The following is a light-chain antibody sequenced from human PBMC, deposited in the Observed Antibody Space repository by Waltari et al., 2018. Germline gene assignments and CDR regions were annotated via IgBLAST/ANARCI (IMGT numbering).Light chain of an antibody. CDR2: DAS. CDR3: HQRSNWPLT. J-gene: IGKJ4*01. CDR1: QSVDTY. V-gene: IGKV3-11*01. Sequence: TQSPATLSLSPGERATLSCRASQSVDTYLAWYQHKPGQVPRLLIYDASNRATGIPARFSGSGSGADFTLIISSLEPEDFAVYYCHQRSNWPLTFGGGTKVEIK.